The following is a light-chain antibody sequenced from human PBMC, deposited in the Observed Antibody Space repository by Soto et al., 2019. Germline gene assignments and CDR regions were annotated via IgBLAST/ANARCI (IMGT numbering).Light chain of an antibody. CDR2: EVI. V-gene: IGLV2-8*01. CDR3: SSYGGSNNFV. Sequence: QSVLTQPPSASGSPGQSVTISCTGTSSDVGRYNYVSWYQHHPGKAPKLIIFEVIKRPSGVPDRFSGSKSGNTASLTVSGLQAKDEADYYCSSYGGSNNFVFGGGTKLTVL. J-gene: IGLJ2*01. CDR1: SSDVGRYNY.